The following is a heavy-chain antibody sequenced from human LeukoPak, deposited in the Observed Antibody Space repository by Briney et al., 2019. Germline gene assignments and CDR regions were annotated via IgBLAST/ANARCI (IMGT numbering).Heavy chain of an antibody. CDR2: IWYDGNNK. CDR3: ARDYHGLDY. J-gene: IGHJ4*02. CDR1: GFTFRNFG. D-gene: IGHD2-2*01. Sequence: GGSLRLSCAASGFTFRNFGMHWVRQAPGKGLEGVAVIWYDGNNKYYADSVKGRFTISRDNYKNTLYLQMKSLRAEETAVYYCARDYHGLDYWGQGTLVTVSS. V-gene: IGHV3-33*01.